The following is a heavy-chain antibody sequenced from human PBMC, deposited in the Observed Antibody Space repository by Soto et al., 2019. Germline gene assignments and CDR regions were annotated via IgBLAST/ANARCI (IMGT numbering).Heavy chain of an antibody. CDR3: AREFCGSGYH. Sequence: EVQLLESGGGLVQPGGSLRLSCAASGFNFSNYWMQWVRQGPGKGLVWVSNLNPDGTMTSYTDSVKGRFTVSRDNARNMFYLQMNNLRFNETAVYYCAREFCGSGYHWGQGILVTVSS. V-gene: IGHV3-74*01. CDR2: LNPDGTMT. CDR1: GFNFSNYW. D-gene: IGHD2-21*01. J-gene: IGHJ5*02.